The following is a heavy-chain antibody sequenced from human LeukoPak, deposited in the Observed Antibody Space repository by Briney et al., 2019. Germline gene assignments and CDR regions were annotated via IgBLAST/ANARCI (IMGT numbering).Heavy chain of an antibody. Sequence: PGGSLRLSCAASGFTFSDYYMTWIRQAPGKGLEWVSSISSSGSTINYADSVKGRFTISRDNAKNSLYLQMNSLRAEDTAVYYCARDLRGYSYGTFDYWGQGTLVTVSS. CDR2: ISSSGSTI. CDR1: GFTFSDYY. CDR3: ARDLRGYSYGTFDY. D-gene: IGHD5-18*01. J-gene: IGHJ4*02. V-gene: IGHV3-11*04.